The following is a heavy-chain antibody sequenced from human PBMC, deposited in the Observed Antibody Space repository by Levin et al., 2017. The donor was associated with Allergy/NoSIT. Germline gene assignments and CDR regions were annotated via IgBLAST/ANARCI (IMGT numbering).Heavy chain of an antibody. V-gene: IGHV3-7*04. J-gene: IGHJ3*02. D-gene: IGHD4-17*01. Sequence: GGSLRLSCAASGFTFSSYWMSWVRQAPGKGLEWVANIKQDGSEKYYVDSVKGRFTISRDNAKNSLYLQMNSLRAEDTAVYYCARDGPTANDAFDIWGQGTMVTVSS. CDR1: GFTFSSYW. CDR2: IKQDGSEK. CDR3: ARDGPTANDAFDI.